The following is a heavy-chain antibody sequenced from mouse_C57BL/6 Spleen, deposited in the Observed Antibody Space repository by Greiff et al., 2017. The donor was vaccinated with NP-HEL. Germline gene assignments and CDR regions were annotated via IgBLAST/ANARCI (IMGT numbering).Heavy chain of an antibody. CDR2: IRNKANGYTT. Sequence: DVQLVESGGGLVQPGGSLSLSCAASGFTFTDYYMSWVRQPPGKALEWLGFIRNKANGYTTEYSASVKGRFTISRDNSQNILYLQMNALRAEDSATYYCARYTAIDGYYSYAMDYWGQRTSVTVSS. D-gene: IGHD2-3*01. CDR1: GFTFTDYY. CDR3: ARYTAIDGYYSYAMDY. J-gene: IGHJ4*01. V-gene: IGHV7-3*01.